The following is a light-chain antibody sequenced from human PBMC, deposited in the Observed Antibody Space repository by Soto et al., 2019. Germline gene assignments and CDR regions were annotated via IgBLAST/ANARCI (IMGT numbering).Light chain of an antibody. CDR2: DAS. V-gene: IGKV3-11*01. Sequence: EIVLTQSPATLSLSPGVRATLSCRASQSVSSYLAWYQQKPGQAPRLLIYDASNRATGIPARFSGSGSGTDFTLTISSLEPEDFAVYYCQHRSNWPPYTFGQGTKLEIK. J-gene: IGKJ2*01. CDR3: QHRSNWPPYT. CDR1: QSVSSY.